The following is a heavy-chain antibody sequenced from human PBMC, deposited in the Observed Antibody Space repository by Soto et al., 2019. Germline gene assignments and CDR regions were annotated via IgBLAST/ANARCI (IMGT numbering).Heavy chain of an antibody. V-gene: IGHV3-74*03. CDR1: GFTFSSYW. D-gene: IGHD5-12*01. CDR2: INGDGSTT. CDR3: ARDPYISGWLHYYNSMAV. Sequence: EVQLVESGGGIVQPGGSLRLSCAASGFTFSSYWMHWVRQAPGKGLVWVSRINGDGSTTKYAKSVTGRFTMSRDNAKNTLYLQMNILRAEDTAVFYCARDPYISGWLHYYNSMAVLGIWTTFTVS. J-gene: IGHJ6*03.